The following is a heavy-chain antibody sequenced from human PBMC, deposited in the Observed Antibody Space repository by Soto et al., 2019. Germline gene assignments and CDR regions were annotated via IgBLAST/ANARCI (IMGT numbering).Heavy chain of an antibody. Sequence: AGGSLRLSCAASGFTFSSYSMNWVRQAPGKGLEWVSSISSSSSYIYYADSVKGRFTISRDNAKNSLYLQMNSLRAEDTAVYYCARGAYPYYYYGMDVWGQGTTVTVSS. V-gene: IGHV3-21*01. CDR1: GFTFSSYS. J-gene: IGHJ6*02. CDR3: ARGAYPYYYYGMDV. CDR2: ISSSSSYI.